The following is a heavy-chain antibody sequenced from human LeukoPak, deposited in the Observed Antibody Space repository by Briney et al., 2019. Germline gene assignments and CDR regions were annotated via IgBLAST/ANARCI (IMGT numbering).Heavy chain of an antibody. CDR1: GFTFSGYW. J-gene: IGHJ4*02. V-gene: IGHV3-7*01. D-gene: IGHD1-26*01. CDR3: ARDKIVGPTTLGY. CDR2: IKQDGYEK. Sequence: GGSLRLSCAASGFTFSGYWMSWVRQTPEKGPEWVANIKQDGYEKYYVDSVKGRFTISRDNAKNSLYLQMNSLRADDTAIYYCARDKIVGPTTLGYWGQGTLVTVSS.